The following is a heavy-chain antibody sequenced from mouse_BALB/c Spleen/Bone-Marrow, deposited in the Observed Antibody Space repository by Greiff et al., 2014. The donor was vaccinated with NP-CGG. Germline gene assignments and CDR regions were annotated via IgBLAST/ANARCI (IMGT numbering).Heavy chain of an antibody. D-gene: IGHD4-1*01. CDR2: ISPGDGVI. CDR1: GYTFTDHA. CDR3: KRSLGRFAY. J-gene: IGHJ3*01. V-gene: IGHV1S53*02. Sequence: LVESDAELVKPGASVKVSCKASGYTFTDHAIHWVKQKPEQGLEWIGYISPGDGVIKYNEKFKGKAILTADKSSSTAYMQLNSLTSEDSAVYFCKRSLGRFAYWGQGTLVTVSA.